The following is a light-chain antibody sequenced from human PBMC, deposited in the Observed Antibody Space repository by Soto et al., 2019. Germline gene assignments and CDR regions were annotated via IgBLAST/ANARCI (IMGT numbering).Light chain of an antibody. J-gene: IGLJ1*01. CDR3: SSYTSISTYV. CDR2: DVT. CDR1: SSGVGGYNF. V-gene: IGLV2-14*01. Sequence: TQPASVSGSPWQAIPLSCPWNSSGVGGYNFVSWYQQHPDKAPKLMIYDVTNRPSGVSNRFSGSKSGNTASLTISGLQAEDEADYYCSSYTSISTYVFGTGTKVTVL.